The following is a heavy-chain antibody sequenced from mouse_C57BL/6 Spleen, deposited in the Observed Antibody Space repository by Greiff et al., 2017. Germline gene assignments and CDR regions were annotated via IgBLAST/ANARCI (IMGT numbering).Heavy chain of an antibody. V-gene: IGHV1-76*01. CDR3: ARGNDGPYGDYFDY. J-gene: IGHJ2*01. CDR1: GYTFTDYY. D-gene: IGHD2-3*01. Sequence: VQLQQSGAELVRPGASVKLSCTASGYTFTDYYINWVKQRPGQGLEWIARIYPGSGTTYYNQKFKGKATLTAEKSSSTAYMQLSSLTSEDSAVYSSARGNDGPYGDYFDYWGQGTTLTVSS. CDR2: IYPGSGTT.